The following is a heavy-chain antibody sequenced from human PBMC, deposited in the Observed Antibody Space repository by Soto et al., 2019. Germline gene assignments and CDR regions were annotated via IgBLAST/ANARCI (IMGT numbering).Heavy chain of an antibody. CDR1: GGSISSYY. D-gene: IGHD3-3*01. J-gene: IGHJ5*02. V-gene: IGHV4-4*07. Sequence: ETLSLTCTVSGGSISSYYWSWIRQPAGKGLEWIGRIYTSGSTNYNPSLKSRVTMSVDTSKNQFSLKLSSVTAADTAVYYCARDFGEGESYYDFWSGYYDGWFDPWGQGTLVTVSS. CDR2: IYTSGST. CDR3: ARDFGEGESYYDFWSGYYDGWFDP.